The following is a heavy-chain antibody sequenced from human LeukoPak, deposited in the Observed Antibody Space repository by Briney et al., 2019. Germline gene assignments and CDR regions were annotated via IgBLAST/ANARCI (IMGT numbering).Heavy chain of an antibody. V-gene: IGHV3-15*01. CDR1: GFTCSNAW. D-gene: IGHD3-22*01. CDR2: IQSKTDGGPT. J-gene: IGHJ3*02. Sequence: PGGSLRLSCAASGFTCSNAWMSWVRQAPGKGLEWVGRIQSKTDGGPTDYAAPVRGRFTISRDDSKDTLYLQMNSLRAEDTAVYYCASHSSLSKGAFDIWGQGTMVTVSS. CDR3: ASHSSLSKGAFDI.